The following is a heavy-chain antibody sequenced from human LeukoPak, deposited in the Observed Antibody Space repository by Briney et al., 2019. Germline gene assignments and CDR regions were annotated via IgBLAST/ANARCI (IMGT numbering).Heavy chain of an antibody. D-gene: IGHD3-10*01. CDR2: ISYEGSNK. J-gene: IGHJ6*04. CDR3: AKGWLWFGELLSPSYYYGMDV. Sequence: GGSLRRSCSASGFTFSSYGMHWLRQAPGKGLAGVAVISYEGSNKYYADSVKGRFTISRDNSKNTLYLQMNSLRAEDTAVYYCAKGWLWFGELLSPSYYYGMDVWGKGTTVTVSS. CDR1: GFTFSSYG. V-gene: IGHV3-30*18.